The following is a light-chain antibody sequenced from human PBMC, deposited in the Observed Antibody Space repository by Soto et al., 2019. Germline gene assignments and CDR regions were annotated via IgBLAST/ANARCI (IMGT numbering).Light chain of an antibody. CDR1: SSDVGGYNY. Sequence: QSALTQPASVSGSPGQSITISCTGTSSDVGGYNYVSWYQLHPGKAPKLIIYEVSNRPSGVSNRFSGSKSGNTASLTISGLQAEDEADYYCNSYTSSSTRVFGTGTKLTVL. CDR2: EVS. V-gene: IGLV2-14*01. J-gene: IGLJ1*01. CDR3: NSYTSSSTRV.